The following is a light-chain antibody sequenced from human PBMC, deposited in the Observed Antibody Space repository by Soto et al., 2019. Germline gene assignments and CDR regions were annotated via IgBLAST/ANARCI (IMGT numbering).Light chain of an antibody. J-gene: IGKJ1*01. V-gene: IGKV3-11*01. CDR2: DAY. CDR3: QQRGKWPIT. Sequence: EVVLTQCPDTLSWSPGETATLSCVASQSVDRYVAWYQQKVGQAPRLLIYDAYSRATGVGARSTGSGSATDFSLTITSLEPEDFEVYYCQQRGKWPITFGQGTKVDIK. CDR1: QSVDRY.